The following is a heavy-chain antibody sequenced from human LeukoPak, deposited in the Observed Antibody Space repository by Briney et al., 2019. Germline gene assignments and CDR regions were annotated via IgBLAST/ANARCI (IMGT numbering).Heavy chain of an antibody. CDR1: GFTFTNAW. J-gene: IGHJ4*02. V-gene: IGHV3-15*01. CDR2: IKSKTDGGTT. Sequence: GGSLRLSCATSGFTFTNAWMSWVRQAPGKGLEWVGRIKSKTDGGTTDYAAPVKGRFIISRDDPKNTLYLQMSSLKYEDTAVYYCTTYRAFDSWGQGTLVTVSS. CDR3: TTYRAFDS.